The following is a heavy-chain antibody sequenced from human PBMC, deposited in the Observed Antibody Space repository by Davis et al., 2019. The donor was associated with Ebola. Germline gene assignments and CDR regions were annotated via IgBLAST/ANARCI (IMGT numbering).Heavy chain of an antibody. CDR1: GYSFISYW. J-gene: IGHJ4*02. D-gene: IGHD4-17*01. CDR3: ATGPTVTIDY. CDR2: INPGDSDT. Sequence: PGGSLRLSFKGSGYSFISYWIGWVRQMPGKGLEWMGIINPGDSDTRYSPSFQGQVTISADKSISTAYLQWISLKASDTAMYYCATGPTVTIDYWGQGTLVTVSS. V-gene: IGHV5-51*01.